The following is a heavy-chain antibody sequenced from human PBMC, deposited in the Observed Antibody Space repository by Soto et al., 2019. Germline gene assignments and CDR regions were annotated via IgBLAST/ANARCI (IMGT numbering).Heavy chain of an antibody. D-gene: IGHD4-17*01. CDR3: ARSDYGGRIDY. J-gene: IGHJ4*02. Sequence: SETLSLTCAVYGGSFSGYYWSWIRQPPGKGLEWIGEINHSGSTNYNPSLKSRVTISVDTSKNQFSLKLSSVTAADTAVYYCARSDYGGRIDYWGQGTQVTVSS. CDR2: INHSGST. V-gene: IGHV4-34*01. CDR1: GGSFSGYY.